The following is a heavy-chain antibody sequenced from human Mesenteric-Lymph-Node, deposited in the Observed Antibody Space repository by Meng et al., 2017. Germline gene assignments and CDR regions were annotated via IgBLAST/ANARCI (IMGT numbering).Heavy chain of an antibody. J-gene: IGHJ4*02. CDR3: ARDSPGGYGYFDS. CDR1: DGFTIRDDYY. D-gene: IGHD5-12*01. Sequence: PLRKSGPGLVNVSQTLSLTCNVSDGFTIRDDYYWSWIRQPPGKGLEWIGYIHYSGTTYYNPSLKSRIAISLDTSKNQFSLNLNSVTAADAAVYYCARDSPGGYGYFDSWGQGTLVTVSS. V-gene: IGHV4-30-4*01. CDR2: IHYSGTT.